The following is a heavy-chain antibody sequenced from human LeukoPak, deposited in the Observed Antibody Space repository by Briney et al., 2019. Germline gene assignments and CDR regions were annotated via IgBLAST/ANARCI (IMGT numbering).Heavy chain of an antibody. CDR3: ARDLTGRGY. J-gene: IGHJ4*02. CDR2: ISYDGSNK. D-gene: IGHD1-14*01. V-gene: IGHV3-30*01. CDR1: GFTFSSYA. Sequence: GGSPRLSCAASGFTFSSYAMHWVRQAPGKGLEWVAVISYDGSNKYYADSVKGRFTISRDNSKNTLYLQMNSLRAEDTAVYYCARDLTGRGYWGQGTLVTVSS.